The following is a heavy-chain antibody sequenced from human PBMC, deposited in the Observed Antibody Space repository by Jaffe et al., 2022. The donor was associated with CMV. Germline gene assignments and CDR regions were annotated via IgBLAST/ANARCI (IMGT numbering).Heavy chain of an antibody. J-gene: IGHJ4*02. D-gene: IGHD6-19*01. CDR1: GGSISSYY. CDR2: IYYSGST. V-gene: IGHV4-59*08. Sequence: QVQLQESGPGLVKPSETLSLTCTVSGGSISSYYWSWIRQPPGKGLEWIGYIYYSGSTNYNPSLKSRVTISVDTSKNQFSLKLSSVTAADTAVYYCARQAGAVADPFDYWGQGTLVTVSS. CDR3: ARQAGAVADPFDY.